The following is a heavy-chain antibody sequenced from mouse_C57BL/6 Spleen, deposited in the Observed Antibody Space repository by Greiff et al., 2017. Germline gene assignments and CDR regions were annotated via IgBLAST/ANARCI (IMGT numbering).Heavy chain of an antibody. CDR1: GYTFTSYW. J-gene: IGHJ2*01. Sequence: VQLQQPGAELVMPGASVKLSCKASGYTFTSYWMHWVKQRPGQGLEWIGEIDPSDSYTNYNQKFKGKSTLTVDKSSSTAYMQLSSLTSEDSAVYYCERQDDGSGLWGQGTTLTVSS. V-gene: IGHV1-69*01. CDR2: IDPSDSYT. CDR3: ERQDDGSGL. D-gene: IGHD1-1*01.